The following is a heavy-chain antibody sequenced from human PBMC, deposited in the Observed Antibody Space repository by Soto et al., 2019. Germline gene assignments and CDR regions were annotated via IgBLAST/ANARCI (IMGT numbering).Heavy chain of an antibody. V-gene: IGHV4-31*03. Sequence: SETLSLTCTVSGGSISSGGYYWSWIRQHPGKGLEWIGYIYYSGSTYYNPSLKSRVTISVDTSKNQFSLKLSSVTAADTAAYYCARGGNYDFWSGYYTYYYYYMDVWGKGTTVTVS. CDR2: IYYSGST. D-gene: IGHD3-3*01. CDR3: ARGGNYDFWSGYYTYYYYYMDV. J-gene: IGHJ6*03. CDR1: GGSISSGGYY.